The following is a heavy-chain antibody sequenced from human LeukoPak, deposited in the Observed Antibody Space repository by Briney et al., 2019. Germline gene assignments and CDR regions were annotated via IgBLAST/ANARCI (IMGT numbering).Heavy chain of an antibody. V-gene: IGHV3-23*01. CDR1: GFTFSSYA. CDR2: VTASGGSP. J-gene: IGHJ6*02. CDR3: AKLGILGIILTGHYRTDV. Sequence: GGSLRLSCAASGFTFSSYAMSWVRQVPGKGLEWVSAVTASGGSPYYADSVKGRFTISRDNSKNTLYLQMNSLRAEDTAVYYCAKLGILGIILTGHYRTDVWGQGTTVTVSS. D-gene: IGHD3-9*01.